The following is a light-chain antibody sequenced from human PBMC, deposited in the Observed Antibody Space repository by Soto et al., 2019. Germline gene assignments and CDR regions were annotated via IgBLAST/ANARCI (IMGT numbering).Light chain of an antibody. CDR1: ETIGRDY. J-gene: IGKJ2*01. Sequence: IVLTQSPGTLSLSPGERATVSCRASETIGRDYFAWYQHRPGRTPRLVLSATSNRAAGIPDRFGGSGSGAYFTLTISGVEPEDFAVYYCHQYATSPFTFGQGTKLEI. V-gene: IGKV3-20*01. CDR2: ATS. CDR3: HQYATSPFT.